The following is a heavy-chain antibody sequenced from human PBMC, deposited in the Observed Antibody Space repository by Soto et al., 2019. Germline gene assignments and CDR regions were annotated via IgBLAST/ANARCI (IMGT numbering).Heavy chain of an antibody. CDR1: GFTFSSYA. J-gene: IGHJ6*02. D-gene: IGHD3-3*01. CDR2: IRGSGGST. V-gene: IGHV3-23*01. Sequence: PGGSLRLSCAASGFTFSSYAMSWVRQAPGKGLEWVSAIRGSGGSTYYADSVKGRFTISRDNSKNTLYLQMNSLRAEDTAVYYCAKVGYYDFWSGYFYYYYGMDVWGQGTTVTVSS. CDR3: AKVGYYDFWSGYFYYYYGMDV.